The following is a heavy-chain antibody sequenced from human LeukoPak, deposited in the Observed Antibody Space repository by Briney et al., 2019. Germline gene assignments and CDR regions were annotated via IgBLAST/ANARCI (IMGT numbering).Heavy chain of an antibody. J-gene: IGHJ3*02. CDR1: GFTVSGDY. Sequence: GGSLRLSCVVSGFTVSGDYISWFRQAPGKGLEWVSVLYYGVSTFYKDSVKGRFTISRDNAENTLYLQMNSLRAEDTAVYYCARDLCSGGSCVLDAFDIWGQGTMVTVSS. CDR2: LYYGVST. D-gene: IGHD2-15*01. V-gene: IGHV3-66*01. CDR3: ARDLCSGGSCVLDAFDI.